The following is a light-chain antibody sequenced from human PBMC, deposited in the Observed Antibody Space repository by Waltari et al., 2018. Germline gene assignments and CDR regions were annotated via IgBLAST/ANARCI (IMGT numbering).Light chain of an antibody. J-gene: IGKJ5*01. CDR1: QSINHG. CDR2: KAS. V-gene: IGKV1-5*03. Sequence: IQMTQSPSTLSAFVGDRVSITCRASQSINHGLAWYQLKPGKAPKLLIYKASTLEIGVPPRFSGTGSGTEFTLTITNLQPDDFATYYCQQYETFTFGQGTRLEIK. CDR3: QQYETFT.